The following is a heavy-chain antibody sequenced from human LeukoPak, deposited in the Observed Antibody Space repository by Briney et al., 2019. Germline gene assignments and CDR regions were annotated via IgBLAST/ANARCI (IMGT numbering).Heavy chain of an antibody. J-gene: IGHJ5*02. CDR3: ARGGEISFDP. CDR2: INHSGST. D-gene: IGHD3-16*02. CDR1: GGSFSGYY. V-gene: IGHV4-34*01. Sequence: SGTLSLTCAVYGGSFSGYYWSWIRQPPGKGLEWIGEINHSGSTNYNPSLKSRVTISVDTSKNQFSLKLSSVTAADTAVYYCARGGEISFDPWGQGTLVTVSS.